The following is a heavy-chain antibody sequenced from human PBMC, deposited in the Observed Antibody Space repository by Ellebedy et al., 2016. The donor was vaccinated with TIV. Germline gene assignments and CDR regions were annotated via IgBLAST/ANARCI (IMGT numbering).Heavy chain of an antibody. CDR1: GSTISRSW. CDR3: ARGGGERLRYAFDI. CDR2: INQNGRER. J-gene: IGHJ3*02. D-gene: IGHD1-26*01. V-gene: IGHV3-7*01. Sequence: PGGSLRLSCAASGSTISRSWMSWVRQAPGKGLEWVANINQNGRERNFVDSVKGRFTISRDNAKNSLYLQMNSLRDEDTAVYYCARGGGERLRYAFDIWGHGTLVTVSS.